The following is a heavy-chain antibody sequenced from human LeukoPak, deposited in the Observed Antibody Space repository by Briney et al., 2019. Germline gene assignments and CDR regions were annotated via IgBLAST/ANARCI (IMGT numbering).Heavy chain of an antibody. J-gene: IGHJ6*03. V-gene: IGHV5-51*01. Sequence: GESLKISCKGSGYRFTNYWIGWVRQMPGKGLEWMGIIYPGDSETRYSPSFQGQVTISADKSISTAYLQWSSLKASDTAMYYCARLQYDSSGYYFNYYYMGVWGKGTTVTISS. D-gene: IGHD3-22*01. CDR1: GYRFTNYW. CDR2: IYPGDSET. CDR3: ARLQYDSSGYYFNYYYMGV.